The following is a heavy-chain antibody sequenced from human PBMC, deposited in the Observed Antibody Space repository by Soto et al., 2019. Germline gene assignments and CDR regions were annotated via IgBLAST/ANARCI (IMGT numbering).Heavy chain of an antibody. J-gene: IGHJ4*02. V-gene: IGHV3-23*01. CDR2: SSATGAGT. CDR1: GFTFSSYG. D-gene: IGHD1-7*01. CDR3: AKDRRAGGNYGFYSDF. Sequence: LRLSCAASGFTFSSYGMTWVRQAPGKGLEWVSFSSATGAGTYFADSVKGRFTISRDNSKNTLYLQMSSLRADDTAVYYCAKDRRAGGNYGFYSDFWGQGALVTVSS.